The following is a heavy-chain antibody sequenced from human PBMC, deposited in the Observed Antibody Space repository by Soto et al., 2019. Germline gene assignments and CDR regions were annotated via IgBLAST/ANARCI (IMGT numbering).Heavy chain of an antibody. CDR3: ARDFAYFDS. D-gene: IGHD3-3*01. V-gene: IGHV4-61*01. CDR2: VYHTGRT. CDR1: GGSLKSGSYS. Sequence: SETLSLTCTVSGGSLKSGSYSWSWIRQPPGKGLEWIGYVYHTGRTSYNPPLKSRVSISMDTSKNQFSLNLDSVTAADTAVYFCARDFAYFDSWGQGTLVTVSS. J-gene: IGHJ4*02.